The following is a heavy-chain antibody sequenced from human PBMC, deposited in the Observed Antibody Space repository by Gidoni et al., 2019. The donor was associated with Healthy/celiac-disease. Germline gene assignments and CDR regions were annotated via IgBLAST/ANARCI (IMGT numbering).Heavy chain of an antibody. D-gene: IGHD3-3*01. V-gene: IGHV4-39*01. Sequence: QLQLQESGPGLVKPSETLSLTCTVSGGSISSSSYYWGWIRQPPGKGLEWIGSIYYSGSTYYNPSLKSRVTISVDTSKNQFSLKLSSVTAADTAVYYCARLDYDFWSGGPGMDVWGQGTTVTVSS. CDR3: ARLDYDFWSGGPGMDV. CDR1: GGSISSSSYY. CDR2: IYYSGST. J-gene: IGHJ6*02.